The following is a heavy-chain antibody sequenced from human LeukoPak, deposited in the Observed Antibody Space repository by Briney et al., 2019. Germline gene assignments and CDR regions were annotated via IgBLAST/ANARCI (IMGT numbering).Heavy chain of an antibody. D-gene: IGHD2-21*02. CDR2: IHPDGIEK. CDR1: GFTFRTYW. V-gene: IGHV3-7*04. Sequence: GGSLRLSCAASGFTFRTYWMSWVRQAPGKGLEWVANIHPDGIEKYHVDSVKGRFTIFRDNARNLLYLQMSSLRADDTAVYYCSRGDDFSGVSWGQGTVVTVSS. CDR3: SRGDDFSGVS. J-gene: IGHJ1*01.